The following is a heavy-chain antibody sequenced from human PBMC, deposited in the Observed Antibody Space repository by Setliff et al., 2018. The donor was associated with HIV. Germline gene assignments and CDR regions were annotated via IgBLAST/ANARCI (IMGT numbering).Heavy chain of an antibody. V-gene: IGHV4-31*03. D-gene: IGHD2-8*01. CDR3: ARGAHTVLYSYDY. J-gene: IGHJ4*02. CDR1: GGSITSGGYY. Sequence: SETLSLTCTVSGGSITSGGYYWSWIRQHPGKGLEWIGYIYYSGSTYYNPSLKSRVSISVDTSKNQFSLRLTSVTAADTAVYYCARGAHTVLYSYDYWGQGILVTVSS. CDR2: IYYSGST.